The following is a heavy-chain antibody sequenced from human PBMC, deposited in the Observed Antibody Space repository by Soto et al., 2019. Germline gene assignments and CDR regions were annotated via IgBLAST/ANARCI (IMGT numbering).Heavy chain of an antibody. CDR1: GGSISSGGYS. CDR2: IYHSGST. Sequence: PSETLSLTCAVSGGSISSGGYSWSWIRQPPGKGLEWIGYIYHSGSTYYNPSLKSRVTISVDRSKNQFSLKLSSVTAADTAVYDCVRAYSSIPPPGFDPWGQRTRVTVSS. V-gene: IGHV4-30-2*01. CDR3: VRAYSSIPPPGFDP. D-gene: IGHD6-13*01. J-gene: IGHJ5*02.